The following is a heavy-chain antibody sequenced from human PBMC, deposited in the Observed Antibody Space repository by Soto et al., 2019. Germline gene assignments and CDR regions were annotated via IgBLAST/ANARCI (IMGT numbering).Heavy chain of an antibody. CDR2: ISSSSSYI. J-gene: IGHJ4*02. CDR1: GFTFSSYS. D-gene: IGHD2-8*01. CDR3: ARDQGLTHRCLSY. V-gene: IGHV3-21*01. Sequence: GGSLRLSCAASGFTFSSYSMNWVRQAPGKGLEWVSSISSSSSYIYYADSVKGRFTISRDNAKNSLYLQMNSLRAEDTAVYYCARDQGLTHRCLSYWGQGTLVTVSS.